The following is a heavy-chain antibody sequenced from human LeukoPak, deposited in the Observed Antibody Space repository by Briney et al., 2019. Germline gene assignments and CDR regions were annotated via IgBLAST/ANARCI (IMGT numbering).Heavy chain of an antibody. CDR1: GGSISSYY. CDR3: ARRASSGYYYLED. D-gene: IGHD3-22*01. V-gene: IGHV4-59*08. J-gene: IGHJ4*02. Sequence: PSETLSLTCSVSGGSISSYYWSWIRQHPGKGLEWIGYFYYSGSTNYNPSLKSRVTISVDTSKNQFSLKLSSVTAADTAVYYCARRASSGYYYLEDWGQGTLVTVSS. CDR2: FYYSGST.